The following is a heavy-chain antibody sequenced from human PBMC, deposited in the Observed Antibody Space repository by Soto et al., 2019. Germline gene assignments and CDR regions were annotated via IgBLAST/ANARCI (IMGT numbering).Heavy chain of an antibody. J-gene: IGHJ4*02. V-gene: IGHV3-7*04. CDR1: GFTFSTYW. Sequence: PGGSLRLSCAASGFTFSTYWVNWVRQAPGKGLQWVANIKGDGSQKYYVDSVNGRFTISRDNAKNSLYLQMNGLRAEDTAVYYCARTKMDIVATIGRTVFDYWGQGTLVTVSS. CDR2: IKGDGSQK. D-gene: IGHD5-12*01. CDR3: ARTKMDIVATIGRTVFDY.